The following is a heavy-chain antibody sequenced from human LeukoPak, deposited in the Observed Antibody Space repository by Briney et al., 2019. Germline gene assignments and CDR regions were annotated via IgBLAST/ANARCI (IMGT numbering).Heavy chain of an antibody. CDR2: IYYSGST. J-gene: IGHJ4*02. CDR1: GGSISSYY. V-gene: IGHV4-59*08. D-gene: IGHD3-10*01. Sequence: SETLSLTCTVSGGSISSYYWSWIRQPPGKGLEWIGYIYYSGSTNYNPSLKSRVTISVDTSKNQFSLKLSSVTAADTAVYCCARHDPEYYYGSGSYYPNFDYWGQGTLVTVSS. CDR3: ARHDPEYYYGSGSYYPNFDY.